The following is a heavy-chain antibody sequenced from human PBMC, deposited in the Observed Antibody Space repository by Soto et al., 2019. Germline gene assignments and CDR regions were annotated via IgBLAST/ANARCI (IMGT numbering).Heavy chain of an antibody. CDR2: IYHSGST. J-gene: IGHJ4*02. V-gene: IGHV4-30-2*01. Sequence: LSLTCAVSGGSISSGGYSWSWIRQPPGKGLEWIGYIYHSGSTYYNPSLKSRVTISVDRSKNQFSLKLSSVTAADTAVYYCARSGDSSGSPPLDYWGQGTLVTVSS. CDR3: ARSGDSSGSPPLDY. D-gene: IGHD3-22*01. CDR1: GGSISSGGYS.